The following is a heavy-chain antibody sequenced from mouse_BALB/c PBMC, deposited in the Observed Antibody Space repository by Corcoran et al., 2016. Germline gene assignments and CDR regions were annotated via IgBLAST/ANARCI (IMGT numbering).Heavy chain of an antibody. J-gene: IGHJ2*01. CDR2: INTYTGEP. CDR3: ARRLAGYFDY. D-gene: IGHD6-1*01. CDR1: GYTFTNYG. Sequence: QIQLVQSGPELKKPGETVKISCKASGYTFTNYGMNWVKQAPGKGLKWMGWINTYTGEPTYADDFKGRFAFSLETSVSTAYLQINNLKNEDMATYFCARRLAGYFDYWGQGTTLTVSS. V-gene: IGHV9-1*02.